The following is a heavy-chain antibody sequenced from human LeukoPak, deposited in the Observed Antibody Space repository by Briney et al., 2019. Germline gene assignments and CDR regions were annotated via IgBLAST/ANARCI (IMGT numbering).Heavy chain of an antibody. CDR3: ARPRITMVRGYGMDV. V-gene: IGHV4-34*01. J-gene: IGHJ6*04. Sequence: PSETLSLTCAVYVGSFSGYYWSWIRQPPGKGLEWIGEINHSGSTNYNPSLKSRVTISVDTSKNQFSLKLSSVTAADTAVYYCARPRITMVRGYGMDVWGKGTTVTVSS. CDR2: INHSGST. CDR1: VGSFSGYY. D-gene: IGHD3-10*01.